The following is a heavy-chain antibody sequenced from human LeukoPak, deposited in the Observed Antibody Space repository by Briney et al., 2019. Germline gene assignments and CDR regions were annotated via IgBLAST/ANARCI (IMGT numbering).Heavy chain of an antibody. Sequence: GGSLRLSCAASGFTFSSYSMSWVRQAPGKGLEWVSCISSSSSYIYYADSVKGRFTISRDNAKNSLYLQMNSLRAEDTAVYYCARAHNWKYGSFDFWGQGTLVTVSS. V-gene: IGHV3-21*01. CDR3: ARAHNWKYGSFDF. CDR1: GFTFSSYS. J-gene: IGHJ4*02. CDR2: ISSSSSYI. D-gene: IGHD1-7*01.